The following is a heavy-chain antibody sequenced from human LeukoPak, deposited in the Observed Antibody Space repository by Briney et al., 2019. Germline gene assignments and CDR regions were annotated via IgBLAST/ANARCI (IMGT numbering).Heavy chain of an antibody. D-gene: IGHD3-3*01. CDR2: ISYDGSNK. J-gene: IGHJ3*02. CDR1: GFTFSSYG. V-gene: IGHV3-30*03. CDR3: ARDPRYDFWSGPPYAFDI. Sequence: GGSLRLSCAASGFTFSSYGMHWVRQAPGKGLEWVAVISYDGSNKYYADSVKGRFTISRDNSKNTLYLQMNSLRAEDTAVYYCARDPRYDFWSGPPYAFDIWGQGTMVTVSS.